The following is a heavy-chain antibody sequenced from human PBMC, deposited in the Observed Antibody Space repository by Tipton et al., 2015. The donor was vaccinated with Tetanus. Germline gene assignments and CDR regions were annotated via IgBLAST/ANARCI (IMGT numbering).Heavy chain of an antibody. CDR1: GGSISRYY. D-gene: IGHD5-18*01. J-gene: IGHJ2*01. V-gene: IGHV4-59*01. Sequence: TLSLTCTISGGSISRYYWAWIRQTPGKGLEWIGYIDYNGSTKYNPSLRSRVTLSLDTSKNQISMRLTSVTAADTAVYYCARGGSYSYGPRGFDLWGRGTLVTVSS. CDR2: IDYNGST. CDR3: ARGGSYSYGPRGFDL.